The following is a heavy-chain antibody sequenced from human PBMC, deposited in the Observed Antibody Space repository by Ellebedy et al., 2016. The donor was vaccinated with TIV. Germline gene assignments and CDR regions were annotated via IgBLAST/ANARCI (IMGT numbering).Heavy chain of an antibody. CDR3: AGDSGIRTVDV. J-gene: IGHJ6*03. CDR2: INRDGSDT. V-gene: IGHV3-7*01. CDR1: GFTLSNFW. Sequence: GGSLRLXXAASGFTLSNFWMSWVRQAPGKGLEWVANINRDGSDTYYVDSMKGRFTVSRDNAKNSLYLQMSSLRGEDTAVYYCAGDSGIRTVDVWGKGTTVTVS. D-gene: IGHD3-3*02.